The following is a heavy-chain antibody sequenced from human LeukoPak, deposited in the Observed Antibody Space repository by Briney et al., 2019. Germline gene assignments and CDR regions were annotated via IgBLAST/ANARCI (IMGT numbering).Heavy chain of an antibody. CDR2: IWYDGSNK. D-gene: IGHD1-26*01. Sequence: PGRSLRLSCAASGFTFSSYGMHWVRQAPGKGLEWVAVIWYDGSNKYYADSVKGRFTISRDNSKNTLYLQMNSLRAEDTAVYYCAKDLRGSPSFYYYGMDVWGQGTTVTVSS. CDR1: GFTFSSYG. J-gene: IGHJ6*02. V-gene: IGHV3-33*06. CDR3: AKDLRGSPSFYYYGMDV.